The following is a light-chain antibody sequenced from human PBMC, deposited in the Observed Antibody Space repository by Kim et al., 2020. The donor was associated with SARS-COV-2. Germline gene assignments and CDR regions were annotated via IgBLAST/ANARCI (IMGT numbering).Light chain of an antibody. CDR2: DVS. CDR3: SSHTRSRTCV. J-gene: IGLJ1*01. CDR1: SSDIGAYKY. Sequence: GQSITISCTGTSSDIGAYKYFSWYPQHPANAPKIMLYDVSKRPSGVSTRFSGSKSGNAASLTISGLQAEDEADYYRSSHTRSRTCVFGSGTKVTVL. V-gene: IGLV2-14*03.